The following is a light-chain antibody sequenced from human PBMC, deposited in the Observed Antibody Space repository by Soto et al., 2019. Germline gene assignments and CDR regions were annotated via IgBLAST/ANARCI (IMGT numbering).Light chain of an antibody. J-gene: IGKJ5*01. CDR3: QHRMNWPLT. CDR2: DAS. CDR1: QSVSSY. Sequence: EIVLTQSPASLPLSPGERATLSCRASQSVSSYLLWYQQKPGQAPRLLIDDASNRATGIPARFSGSGSETDFTLTISSLEPEDFAVYYCQHRMNWPLTFGQGTRLEI. V-gene: IGKV3-11*01.